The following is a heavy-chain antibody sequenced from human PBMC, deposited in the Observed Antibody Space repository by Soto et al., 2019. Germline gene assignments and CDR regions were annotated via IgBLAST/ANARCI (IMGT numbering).Heavy chain of an antibody. CDR2: ISSSGTSA. D-gene: IGHD1-26*01. CDR1: GFTFSAFY. Sequence: QVQLEESGGGLVKPGGSLRLSCAASGFTFSAFYMSWIRQAPGKGLEYISYISSSGTSANYADSVKGRFTISRDNAKNSLFLQMNSLRDEDTAVYYCARVGGSHPSWFVPWGQGTLVSVSS. V-gene: IGHV3-11*06. J-gene: IGHJ5*02. CDR3: ARVGGSHPSWFVP.